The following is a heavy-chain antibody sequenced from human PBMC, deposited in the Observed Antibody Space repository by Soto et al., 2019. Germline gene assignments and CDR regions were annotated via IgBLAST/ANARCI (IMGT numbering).Heavy chain of an antibody. CDR2: ISAYNGNT. Sequence: ASVKVSCKASGYTFTSYGISWVRQAPGQGHEWMGWISAYNGNTNYAQKLQGRVTMTTDTSTSTAYMELRSLRSDGTAVYYCARSPPYYDFWSGYYSYFDYWGQGTLGTVSS. J-gene: IGHJ4*02. CDR1: GYTFTSYG. D-gene: IGHD3-3*01. V-gene: IGHV1-18*04. CDR3: ARSPPYYDFWSGYYSYFDY.